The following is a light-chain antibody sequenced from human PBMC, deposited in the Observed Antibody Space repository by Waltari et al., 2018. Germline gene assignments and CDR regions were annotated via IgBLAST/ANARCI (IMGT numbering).Light chain of an antibody. CDR2: GAS. V-gene: IGKV1-39*01. CDR1: QSINTY. Sequence: DIQMTQSPSSLSASVGDRVTITCRASQSINTYLNWYQRKQGEAPKRLIYGASTLESGVPSRFSGSGSGTDFTLTISSLQPEDFATYYCQQGYRIPLAFGPGAKVEMK. CDR3: QQGYRIPLA. J-gene: IGKJ3*01.